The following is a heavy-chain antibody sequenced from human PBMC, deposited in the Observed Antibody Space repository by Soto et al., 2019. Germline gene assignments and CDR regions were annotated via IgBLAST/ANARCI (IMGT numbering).Heavy chain of an antibody. Sequence: SETLSLTCAVYGGSFSGYYWSWIRQPPGKGLEWIGEINHSGSTNYNPSLKSRVTISVDTSKNQFSLKLSSVTAADTAVYYCARGFSLWSGYSDGWFDPWGQGTMVTVSS. CDR2: INHSGST. CDR3: ARGFSLWSGYSDGWFDP. J-gene: IGHJ5*02. V-gene: IGHV4-34*01. D-gene: IGHD3-3*01. CDR1: GGSFSGYY.